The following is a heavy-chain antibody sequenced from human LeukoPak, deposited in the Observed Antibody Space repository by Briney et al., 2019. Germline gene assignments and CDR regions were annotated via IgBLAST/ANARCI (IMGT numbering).Heavy chain of an antibody. Sequence: ASVKVSCKASGYTFSSYDINWVRQATGQGLEWMGWMNPNSGNTGYAQKFQGRVTMTRNTSISTAYMELSSLRSEDTAVYYCASRGMATNDAFDIWGQGTMVTVSS. D-gene: IGHD5-24*01. J-gene: IGHJ3*02. CDR1: GYTFSSYD. CDR2: MNPNSGNT. V-gene: IGHV1-8*01. CDR3: ASRGMATNDAFDI.